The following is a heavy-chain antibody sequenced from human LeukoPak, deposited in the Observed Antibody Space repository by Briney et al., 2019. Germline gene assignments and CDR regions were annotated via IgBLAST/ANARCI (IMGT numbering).Heavy chain of an antibody. CDR1: GFSLSRYD. Sequence: PGGSLRLSCAASGFSLSRYDMHWVRHPTGGGLEWVSTISPAGATYYPGSVKGRFTISRENAKNSLFLQMNNLRAGDTAVYFCASEESGGVYAMDVWGQGTTVTVSS. CDR2: ISPAGAT. D-gene: IGHD3-16*01. CDR3: ASEESGGVYAMDV. V-gene: IGHV3-13*01. J-gene: IGHJ6*02.